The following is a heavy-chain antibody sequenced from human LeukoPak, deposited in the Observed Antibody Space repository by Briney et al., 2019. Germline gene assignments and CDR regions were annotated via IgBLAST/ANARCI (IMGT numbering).Heavy chain of an antibody. CDR3: ARLSYCSGGSCYRHFWYFDL. J-gene: IGHJ2*01. CDR2: INPNSGGT. CDR1: GYTFTGYY. D-gene: IGHD2-15*01. V-gene: IGHV1-2*02. Sequence: GASVKVSCKASGYTFTGYYMHWVRQAPGQGLEWMGWINPNSGGTKYEQKFQGRVTMTRDTSISTAYMELSRLRSEDTAVYYCARLSYCSGGSCYRHFWYFDLWGRGTLVTVSS.